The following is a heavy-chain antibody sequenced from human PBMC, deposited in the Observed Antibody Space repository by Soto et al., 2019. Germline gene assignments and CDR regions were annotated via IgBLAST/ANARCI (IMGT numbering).Heavy chain of an antibody. CDR3: ANFLRVTGSMN. J-gene: IGHJ4*02. D-gene: IGHD1-7*01. CDR2: IKSKTDGGTT. Sequence: EVQLVESGGALVRPGESLSLSCAASGFTFSNAWMNWVRQAPGKGLEWVGLIKSKTDGGTTDYGTPLKARFTTSRDDSNNTLFLQMSSLTAEDTALYYCANFLRVTGSMNWGQGTPVTVSS. CDR1: GFTFSNAW. V-gene: IGHV3-15*07.